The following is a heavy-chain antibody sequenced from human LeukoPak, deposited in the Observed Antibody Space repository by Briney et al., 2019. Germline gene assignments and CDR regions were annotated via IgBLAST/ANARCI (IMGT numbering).Heavy chain of an antibody. CDR1: GFIFSSYS. Sequence: TGGSLGLSCAASGFIFSSYSMNWVRQAPGKGLEWVSSISSRSSYIYYADSVKGRFTISRDNAKNSLSLQMNSLRAEDTAVYYCARGSGTTMPTDYWGQGTLVTVSS. CDR2: ISSRSSYI. CDR3: ARGSGTTMPTDY. D-gene: IGHD2-2*01. J-gene: IGHJ4*02. V-gene: IGHV3-21*01.